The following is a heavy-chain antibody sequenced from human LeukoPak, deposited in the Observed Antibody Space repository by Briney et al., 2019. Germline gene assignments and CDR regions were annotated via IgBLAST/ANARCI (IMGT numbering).Heavy chain of an antibody. D-gene: IGHD3-22*01. Sequence: ASVKVSRKVSGYTLTELSMHWVRQAPGKGLEWMGGFDPEDGETIYAQKFQGRVTMTEDTSTDTAYMELSSLRSEDTAVYYCATGYDSSGYYSGVFYYYCMDVWGQGTTVTVSS. CDR2: FDPEDGET. CDR1: GYTLTELS. J-gene: IGHJ6*02. V-gene: IGHV1-24*01. CDR3: ATGYDSSGYYSGVFYYYCMDV.